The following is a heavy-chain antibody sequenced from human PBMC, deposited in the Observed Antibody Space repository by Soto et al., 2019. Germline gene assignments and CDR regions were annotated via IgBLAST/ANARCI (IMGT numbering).Heavy chain of an antibody. J-gene: IGHJ6*02. CDR1: GYTFSSYY. D-gene: IGHD6-6*01. V-gene: IGHV1-46*01. Sequence: QVQLVQSGTEVKKPGASVKVSCKASGYTFSSYYMHWVRQAPGKGLEGMGIINPSGGITNSAQKFQGRVTMTRETSTRTVYMELSSLRSEDTAVYYCARGGPRQLVIYGVDVWGQGTTVIVSS. CDR3: ARGGPRQLVIYGVDV. CDR2: INPSGGIT.